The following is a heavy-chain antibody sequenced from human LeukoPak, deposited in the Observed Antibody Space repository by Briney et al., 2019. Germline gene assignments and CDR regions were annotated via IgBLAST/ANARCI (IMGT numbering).Heavy chain of an antibody. D-gene: IGHD2-2*01. V-gene: IGHV4-59*01. CDR3: ARDGGGYCSSTSCSYAFDI. CDR2: IYYSGST. J-gene: IGHJ3*02. CDR1: GGSISSYY. Sequence: RPSETLSLTCTVSGGSISSYYWSWIRQPPGKGLEWIGYIYYSGSTNYNPSLKSRVTISVDTSKNQFSLKLSSVTAADTAVYYCARDGGGYCSSTSCSYAFDIWGQGTMVTVSS.